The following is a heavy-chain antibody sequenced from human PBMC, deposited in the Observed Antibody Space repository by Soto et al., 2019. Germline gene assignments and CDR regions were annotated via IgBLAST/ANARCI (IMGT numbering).Heavy chain of an antibody. V-gene: IGHV1-3*01. CDR1: GYTFTNYA. J-gene: IGHJ4*02. CDR2: INDAIGNT. Sequence: QVQLVQSGAEVKKPGASVKVSCKASGYTFTNYAMHWVRQAPGQRLEWMGWINDAIGNTKYSQKFQGSVTNTRDTSANTAYMEMSSLRSEDTAVYYCARRNVYGSGSYSFDYWGQGTLVTVSS. D-gene: IGHD3-10*01. CDR3: ARRNVYGSGSYSFDY.